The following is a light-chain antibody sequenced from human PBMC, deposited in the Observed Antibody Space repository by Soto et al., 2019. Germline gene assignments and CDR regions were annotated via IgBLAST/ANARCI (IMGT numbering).Light chain of an antibody. CDR2: GNS. Sequence: QALLTQPPAVSGAPGQRVTIPRPGNSSQIGAGYDVHWYQQLPGTAPKLLIYGNSNRPSGVPDRFSGSKSGTSASLAITGLQAEDEADYYCQSYDSSLSGFYVFGTGTKVTVL. V-gene: IGLV1-40*01. J-gene: IGLJ1*01. CDR1: SSQIGAGYD. CDR3: QSYDSSLSGFYV.